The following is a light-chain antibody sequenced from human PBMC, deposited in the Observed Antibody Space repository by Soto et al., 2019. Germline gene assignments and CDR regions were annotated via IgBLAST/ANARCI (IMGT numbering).Light chain of an antibody. V-gene: IGLV2-14*03. Sequence: QSALTQPASVSGSPGQSITISCTGTSSDIGANNYVSWYQQHPGKAPKLMIYDVSDRASGASSRFSGSKSGNTASLTISGLLPEDEADYYCSSITVSSTFFGTGTKVTVL. J-gene: IGLJ1*01. CDR1: SSDIGANNY. CDR2: DVS. CDR3: SSITVSSTF.